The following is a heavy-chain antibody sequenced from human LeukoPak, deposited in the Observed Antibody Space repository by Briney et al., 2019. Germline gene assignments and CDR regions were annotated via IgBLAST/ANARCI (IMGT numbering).Heavy chain of an antibody. Sequence: SVKVSCKASGYTFTGYYMHWVRQAPGQGLEWMGGIIPIFGTANYAQKFQGRVTITTDESTSTAYMELSSLRSEDTAVYYCARGDIVVVPGAGDQYYYYMDVWGKGTTVTVSS. CDR2: IIPIFGTA. D-gene: IGHD2-2*01. CDR1: GYTFTGYY. V-gene: IGHV1-69*05. CDR3: ARGDIVVVPGAGDQYYYYMDV. J-gene: IGHJ6*03.